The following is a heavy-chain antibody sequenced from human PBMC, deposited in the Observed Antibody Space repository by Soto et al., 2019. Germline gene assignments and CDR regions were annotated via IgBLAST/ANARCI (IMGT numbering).Heavy chain of an antibody. CDR1: GLNFDDFA. V-gene: IGHV3-9*01. Sequence: EVQLVESGGRLVQPGRSLRLSCVGTGLNFDDFAMHWVRQAPGKGLEWVSGITWNSRVLAYADSVKSRFTISRDNARNSLYLQMDSLRDEDTALYYCAKGRYDFWSPYYFDSWGQGTLVTVSS. J-gene: IGHJ4*02. D-gene: IGHD3-3*01. CDR2: ITWNSRVL. CDR3: AKGRYDFWSPYYFDS.